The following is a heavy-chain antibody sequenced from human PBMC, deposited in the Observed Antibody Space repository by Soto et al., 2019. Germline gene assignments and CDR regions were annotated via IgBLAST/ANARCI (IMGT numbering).Heavy chain of an antibody. D-gene: IGHD5-12*01. J-gene: IGHJ5*02. CDR3: PSVGDGYNYENWFHP. CDR1: GGTFSSYA. V-gene: IGHV1-69*13. Sequence: SVKFACKASGGTFSSYAISWVRQAPGQGLECMGGIIPIFGTANYAQKFQGRVTITAXXXXSXXXMXLXXLRSEDTAVYYCPSVGDGYNYENWFHPWG. CDR2: IIPIFGTA.